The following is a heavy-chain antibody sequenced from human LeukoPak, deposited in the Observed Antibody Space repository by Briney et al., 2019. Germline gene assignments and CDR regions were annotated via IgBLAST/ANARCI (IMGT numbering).Heavy chain of an antibody. CDR2: IYSGGST. D-gene: IGHD6-19*01. Sequence: GGSLRLSCAASGFTFSSNYMSWVRQAPGKGLEWVSVIYSGGSTYYADSVKGRFTISRHNSKNTLYLQMNSLRTEDTAVYYCARPETQYSSGLDGFDIWGQGTMVTVSS. CDR1: GFTFSSNY. J-gene: IGHJ3*02. CDR3: ARPETQYSSGLDGFDI. V-gene: IGHV3-53*01.